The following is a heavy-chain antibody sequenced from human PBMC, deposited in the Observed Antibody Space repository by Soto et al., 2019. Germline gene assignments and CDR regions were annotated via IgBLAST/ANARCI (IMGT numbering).Heavy chain of an antibody. CDR3: ARRLDGGRDYDGMDV. CDR1: GYSFTSYW. Sequence: GESLKISCKGSGYSFTSYWIGWVRQMPGKGLEWMGIIYPGDSDTRYSPSFQGQVTISADKSISTAYLQWSSLKASDTAMYYCARRLDGGRDYDGMDVWGQGTTVTVSS. CDR2: IYPGDSDT. V-gene: IGHV5-51*01. J-gene: IGHJ6*02. D-gene: IGHD2-15*01.